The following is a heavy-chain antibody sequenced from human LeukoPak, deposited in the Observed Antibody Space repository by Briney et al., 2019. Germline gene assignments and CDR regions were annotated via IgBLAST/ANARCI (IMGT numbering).Heavy chain of an antibody. J-gene: IGHJ4*02. D-gene: IGHD6-19*01. V-gene: IGHV1-69*04. CDR3: ARGDSSGWYRDFDY. CDR2: IIPILGIA. Sequence: SVKVSCKASGGTFSSYAISWVRQAPGQGLEWMGRIIPILGIANYAQKFQGRVTITADKSTSTAYMELSSLRSEDTAVYYCARGDSSGWYRDFDYWGQGTLVTVSS. CDR1: GGTFSSYA.